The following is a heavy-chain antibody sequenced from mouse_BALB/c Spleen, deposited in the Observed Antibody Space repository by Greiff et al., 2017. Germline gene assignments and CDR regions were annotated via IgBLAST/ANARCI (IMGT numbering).Heavy chain of an antibody. Sequence: QGQLQQSGPGLVAPSQSLSITCTVSGFSLTSYGVHWVRQPPGKGLEWLGVIWAGGSTNYNSALMSRLSISKDNSKSQVFLKMNSLQTDDTAMYYCARDMITTSPWFAYWGQGTLVTVSA. CDR2: IWAGGST. V-gene: IGHV2-9*02. J-gene: IGHJ3*01. CDR1: GFSLTSYG. CDR3: ARDMITTSPWFAY. D-gene: IGHD2-4*01.